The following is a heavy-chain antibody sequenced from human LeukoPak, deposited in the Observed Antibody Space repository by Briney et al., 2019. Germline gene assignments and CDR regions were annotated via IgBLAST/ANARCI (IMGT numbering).Heavy chain of an antibody. J-gene: IGHJ4*02. CDR2: ISTDSHII. V-gene: IGHV3-48*01. CDR1: GFTFSTYT. Sequence: GGSLRLSCAASGFTFSTYTMNWVRQAPGKGLEWLSYISTDSHIIYYADSVKGRFTISRDNSKNTLYVQVNSLGTEDTAAYYCAKGSYYDSSGSFYFDYWGQGTLVTVSS. D-gene: IGHD3-22*01. CDR3: AKGSYYDSSGSFYFDY.